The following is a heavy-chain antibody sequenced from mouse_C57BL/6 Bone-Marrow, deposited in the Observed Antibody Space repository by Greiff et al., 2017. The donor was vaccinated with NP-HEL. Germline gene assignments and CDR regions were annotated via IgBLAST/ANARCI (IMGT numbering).Heavy chain of an antibody. Sequence: VQLQQPGAELVMPGASVKLSCKASGYTFTSYWMHWVKQRPGQGLEWIGEIDPSDSYTNYNRKFKGKSTLTVDKSSSTAYMQLSSLTSEDSAVYYCARFCGYDDGGFAYWGQGTLVTASA. CDR3: ARFCGYDDGGFAY. J-gene: IGHJ3*01. CDR1: GYTFTSYW. V-gene: IGHV1-69*01. CDR2: IDPSDSYT. D-gene: IGHD2-2*01.